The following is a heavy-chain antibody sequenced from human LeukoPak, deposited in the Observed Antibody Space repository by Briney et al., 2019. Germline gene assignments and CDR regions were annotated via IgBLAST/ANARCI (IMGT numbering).Heavy chain of an antibody. CDR2: INSDGSST. V-gene: IGHV3-74*01. CDR1: GFTLSSYW. D-gene: IGHD2-2*01. CDR3: ARVAVVGYCSSTSCYYAFDI. Sequence: GGSLRLSCAASGFTLSSYWMHWVRQAPGKGLVWVSRINSDGSSTSYADSVKGRFTISRDNAKNTLYLQMNSLRAEDTAVYYCARVAVVGYCSSTSCYYAFDIWGQGTMVTVSS. J-gene: IGHJ3*02.